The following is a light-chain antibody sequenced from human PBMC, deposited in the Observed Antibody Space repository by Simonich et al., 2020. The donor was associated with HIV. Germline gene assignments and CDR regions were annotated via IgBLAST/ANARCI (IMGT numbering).Light chain of an antibody. CDR2: DAS. CDR3: QQRSNWPIT. Sequence: EIVLTQSPATLSLSPGERATLSCRAIQNVSSYLAWYQQKPGQVPRLLIYDASNRATGIPARFSGSGSGTDFTLTISSLEPEDFAVYYCQQRSNWPITFGQGTRLEIK. V-gene: IGKV3-11*01. J-gene: IGKJ5*01. CDR1: QNVSSY.